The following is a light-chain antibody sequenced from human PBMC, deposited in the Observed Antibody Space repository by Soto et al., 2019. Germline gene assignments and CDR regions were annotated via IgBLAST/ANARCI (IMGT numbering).Light chain of an antibody. V-gene: IGKV1-9*01. Sequence: DIPLTQSPSFLSASVGARVTISYQASQGISMYLAWYQQKPGKDPKLVIYAASTLQSGVPSRFSSSESGTEFTLTLRRLQAEDCATYYGLQEYNYPWTFGPSTKVDIK. CDR1: QGISMY. CDR2: AAS. CDR3: LQEYNYPWT. J-gene: IGKJ1*01.